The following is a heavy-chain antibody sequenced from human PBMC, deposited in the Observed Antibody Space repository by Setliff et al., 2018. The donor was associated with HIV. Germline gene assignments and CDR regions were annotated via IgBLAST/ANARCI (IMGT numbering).Heavy chain of an antibody. V-gene: IGHV1-46*01. CDR3: VSPMRVSQAFDI. CDR2: IDPSGESI. Sequence: ASVKVSCKASGDSLSSQYFHWVRQAPGQGPEWMGKIDPSGESINYTQRFQGRVTMTRDTSTNTVYMELSSLTSGDTAMYYCVSPMRVSQAFDIWGQGTMVTVSS. J-gene: IGHJ3*02. CDR1: GDSLSSQY.